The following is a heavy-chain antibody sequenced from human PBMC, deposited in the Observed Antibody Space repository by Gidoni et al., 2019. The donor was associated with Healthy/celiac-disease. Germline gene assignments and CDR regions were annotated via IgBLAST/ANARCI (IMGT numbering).Heavy chain of an antibody. J-gene: IGHJ6*02. CDR2: IIPIFGTA. Sequence: QVQLVQSGAEVKKPGSSVKVSCKASVGTFSSYAIIWVRQAPGQGLEWMGGIIPIFGTANYAQKFQGRVTITADESTSTAYMELSSLRSEDTAVYYCARALTEGGLRFLEWYHYGMDVWGQGTTVTVSS. V-gene: IGHV1-69*01. CDR1: VGTFSSYA. D-gene: IGHD3-3*01. CDR3: ARALTEGGLRFLEWYHYGMDV.